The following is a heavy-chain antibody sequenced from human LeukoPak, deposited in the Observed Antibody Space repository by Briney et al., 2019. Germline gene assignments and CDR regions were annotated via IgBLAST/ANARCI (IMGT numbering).Heavy chain of an antibody. Sequence: SETLSLTCAVYGGSFSGYYWSWIRQPPGKGLEWIGEINHSGSTNYNPSLKSRVTISVDTSKNQFSLKLSSVTAADTAVYYCARSSTLYCSGGSCYSSGYFDYWGQGTLVTVSS. CDR2: INHSGST. D-gene: IGHD2-15*01. CDR3: ARSSTLYCSGGSCYSSGYFDY. CDR1: GGSFSGYY. J-gene: IGHJ4*02. V-gene: IGHV4-34*01.